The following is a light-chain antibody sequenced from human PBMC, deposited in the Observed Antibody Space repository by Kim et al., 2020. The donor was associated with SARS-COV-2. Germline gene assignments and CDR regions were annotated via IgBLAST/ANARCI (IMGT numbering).Light chain of an antibody. CDR1: SSDIGGYNY. Sequence: GQSVTISCTGTSSDIGGYNYVSWYRQYPGRAPHLIISEVTKRPSGVPNRFFGSKSGNTASLTVSWLQADDEAHYYCCSYAGNNIVVFGGGTQLTVL. CDR3: CSYAGNNIVV. V-gene: IGLV2-8*03. J-gene: IGLJ2*01. CDR2: EVT.